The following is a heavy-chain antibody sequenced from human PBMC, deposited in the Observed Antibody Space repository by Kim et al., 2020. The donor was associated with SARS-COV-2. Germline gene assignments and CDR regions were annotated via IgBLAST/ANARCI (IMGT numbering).Heavy chain of an antibody. Sequence: GGSLRLSWAASGFTFSSDAMTWVRQAPGKGLEWVSVISASGASTYYADSVKGRFTISRDNSKNTLYLQMNSQRAEDTAVYYCAKGRSAFDVWGRGTLVTVSS. CDR2: ISASGAST. V-gene: IGHV3-23*01. CDR1: GFTFSSDA. J-gene: IGHJ3*01. CDR3: AKGRSAFDV. D-gene: IGHD4-17*01.